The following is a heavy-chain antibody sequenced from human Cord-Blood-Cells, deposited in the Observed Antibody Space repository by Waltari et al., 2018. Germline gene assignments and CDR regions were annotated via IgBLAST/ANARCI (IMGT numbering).Heavy chain of an antibody. CDR1: GGSFSGYS. CDR2: INHSGST. Sequence: QVQLQQWGAGLLKPSETLSLTCAVYGGSFSGYSWSWIRQPPGKGLEWIGEINHSGSTNYNPSIKSRVTISVDTSKNQFSLKLSSVTAADTAVYYCARDHSGYDFGLDYWGQGTLVTVSS. V-gene: IGHV4-34*01. CDR3: ARDHSGYDFGLDY. J-gene: IGHJ4*02. D-gene: IGHD5-12*01.